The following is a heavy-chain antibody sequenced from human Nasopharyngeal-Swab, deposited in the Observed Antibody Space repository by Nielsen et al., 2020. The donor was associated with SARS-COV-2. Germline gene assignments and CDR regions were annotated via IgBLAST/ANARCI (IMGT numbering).Heavy chain of an antibody. Sequence: SVKVSCKTSGGTFSSYGISWFRQAPGQGLEWMGGIIPILPITNYAQKFQDRVTIAADKSTSTAYMELSSLRSEDTAAYYCARGGWLRKDYYYSYYYMDVWGKGTTVTVSS. D-gene: IGHD5-24*01. J-gene: IGHJ6*03. CDR1: GGTFSSYG. V-gene: IGHV1-69*10. CDR3: ARGGWLRKDYYYSYYYMDV. CDR2: IIPILPIT.